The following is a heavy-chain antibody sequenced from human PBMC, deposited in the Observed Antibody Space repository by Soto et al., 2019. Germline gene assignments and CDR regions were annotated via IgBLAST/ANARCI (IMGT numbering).Heavy chain of an antibody. D-gene: IGHD3-22*01. CDR1: GFSLSSTAVG. Sequence: QITLKESGPTLVRPTQTLTLTCTFSGFSLSSTAVGVGWIHQAPGQAPEWLALMYWNDDNHYSPPLKSRLTLTKDTSKNQVVLTMTNVDPVDTATYYCAHGSGWLFDHWGQGTLVTVTS. V-gene: IGHV2-5*01. J-gene: IGHJ4*02. CDR3: AHGSGWLFDH. CDR2: MYWNDDN.